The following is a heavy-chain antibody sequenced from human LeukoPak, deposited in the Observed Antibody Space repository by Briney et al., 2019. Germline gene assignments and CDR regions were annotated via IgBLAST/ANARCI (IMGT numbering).Heavy chain of an antibody. V-gene: IGHV3-64*01. J-gene: IGHJ6*03. CDR3: ARTTEAHSWQTRYYSYYMDV. D-gene: IGHD6-13*01. Sequence: GGSLRLSCAASGFTFSSYAMHWVRQAPGKGLEYVSAISSNGGSTYYANSVKGRFTISRDNSKNTLYLQMNSLRAEDTAVYYCARTTEAHSWQTRYYSYYMDVWGEGTTVTVSS. CDR1: GFTFSSYA. CDR2: ISSNGGST.